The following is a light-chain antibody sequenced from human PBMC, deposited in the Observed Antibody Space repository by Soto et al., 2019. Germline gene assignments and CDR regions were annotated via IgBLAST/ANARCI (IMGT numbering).Light chain of an antibody. CDR2: AAS. CDR1: QAISNY. V-gene: IGKV1-17*01. Sequence: EIQMTESPCFLSGAFGERVTITCRASQAISNYLNWYQQRPGKAPNLLIYAASSLQSGVPSRFSGSGSGTEFTLTISSLQPDDFATYYCQQYNSYSWTFGQGTKVDIK. CDR3: QQYNSYSWT. J-gene: IGKJ1*01.